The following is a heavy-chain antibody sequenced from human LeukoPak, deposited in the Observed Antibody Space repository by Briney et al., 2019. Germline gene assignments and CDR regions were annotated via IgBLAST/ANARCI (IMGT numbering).Heavy chain of an antibody. CDR2: INPNSGWT. V-gene: IGHV1-2*02. CDR3: VRGRDLYDFWSGSATPFDF. Sequence: ASVKVSCKASGYTFTGYYMHWVRQAPGQGREWMGWINPNSGWTNYAQKFQGRVTMTRNTSIRAADMDLNSLRSEDTAVCYCVRGRDLYDFWSGSATPFDFWGQGTLVTVPS. J-gene: IGHJ4*02. D-gene: IGHD3-3*01. CDR1: GYTFTGYY.